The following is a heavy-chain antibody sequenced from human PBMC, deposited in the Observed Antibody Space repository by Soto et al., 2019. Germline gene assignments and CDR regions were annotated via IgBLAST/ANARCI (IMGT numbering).Heavy chain of an antibody. Sequence: GGSLGLSCAASGFTFSNAWMSWVRQAPGKGLEWVGRIKSKTDGGTTDYAAPVKGRFTISRDDSKNTLYLQMNSLKTEDTAVYYCTTDRPDYGDYEGTIPYYYYGMDVWGKGTKVTSPQ. CDR3: TTDRPDYGDYEGTIPYYYYGMDV. V-gene: IGHV3-15*01. D-gene: IGHD4-17*01. CDR2: IKSKTDGGTT. J-gene: IGHJ6*04. CDR1: GFTFSNAW.